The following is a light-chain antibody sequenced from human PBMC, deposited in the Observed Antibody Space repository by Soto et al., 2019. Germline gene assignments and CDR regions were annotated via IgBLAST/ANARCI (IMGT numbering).Light chain of an antibody. CDR1: QSVNSY. Sequence: EIVLTQSPATLSLSPGERATLSCRASQSVNSYLVWYQQKPGQAPRLLIYDASNRATGIPARFSGSGSGTDFTLTISSLEPEDFAVYYCQQRSKYTFGQGTKLEIK. V-gene: IGKV3-11*01. J-gene: IGKJ2*01. CDR2: DAS. CDR3: QQRSKYT.